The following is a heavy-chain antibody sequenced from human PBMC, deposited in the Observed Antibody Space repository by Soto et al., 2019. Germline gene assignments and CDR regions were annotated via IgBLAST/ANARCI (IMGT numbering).Heavy chain of an antibody. J-gene: IGHJ4*02. CDR1: GFSLSTSAMC. V-gene: IGHV2-70*01. CDR3: ARIQGTRMAPSDY. CDR2: VDWDDDK. D-gene: IGHD5-12*01. Sequence: SGPTLVNPTQTLTLTCTFSGFSLSTSAMCVTWIRQPPGKALEWLALVDWDDDKYYSTTLRTRLTISKDTPKNQVVLTMTNMDPVDTATYYCARIQGTRMAPSDYWGQGTLVTVSS.